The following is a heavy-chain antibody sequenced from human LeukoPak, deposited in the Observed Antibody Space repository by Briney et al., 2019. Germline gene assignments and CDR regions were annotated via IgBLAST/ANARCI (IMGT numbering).Heavy chain of an antibody. V-gene: IGHV3-7*01. CDR3: ARDVSRVIVVVTASGYYFDY. D-gene: IGHD2-21*02. CDR2: IKQDESEK. CDR1: GFTFSSYW. Sequence: GGSLRLSCEASGFTFSSYWMSWVRQAPGKGLEGVANIKQDESEKYYVDSVKGRFTISRDNAKNSLYLQMNSLRAEDTAVYYCARDVSRVIVVVTASGYYFDYWGQGTLVTVSS. J-gene: IGHJ4*02.